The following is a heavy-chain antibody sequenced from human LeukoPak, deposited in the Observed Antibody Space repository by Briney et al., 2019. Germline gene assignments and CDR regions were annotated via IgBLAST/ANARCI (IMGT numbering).Heavy chain of an antibody. CDR1: GFTFSSYS. J-gene: IGHJ6*02. Sequence: GGSLRLSCAASGFTFSSYSMNWVRQAPGKGLEWVGRIKSKTDGGTTDYAAPVKGRFTISRDDSKNTLYLQMNSLKTEDTAVYYCTTDPGYSGYEYYYYGMDVWGQGTTVTVSS. CDR2: IKSKTDGGTT. V-gene: IGHV3-15*01. CDR3: TTDPGYSGYEYYYYGMDV. D-gene: IGHD5-12*01.